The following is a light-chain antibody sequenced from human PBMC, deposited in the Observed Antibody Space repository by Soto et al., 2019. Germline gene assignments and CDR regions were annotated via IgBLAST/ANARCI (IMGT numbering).Light chain of an antibody. CDR3: QSWGTGIPWV. CDR2: LNSDGSH. Sequence: QSVLTQSPSASASLGASVKLTCTRSSGHSSYAIAWHQQQPEKGPRYLMKLNSDGSHSKGDGIPDRFSGSSSGAERYLTISSLQPEDEADYYCQSWGTGIPWVFGGGTQLTVL. J-gene: IGLJ3*02. V-gene: IGLV4-69*01. CDR1: SGHSSYA.